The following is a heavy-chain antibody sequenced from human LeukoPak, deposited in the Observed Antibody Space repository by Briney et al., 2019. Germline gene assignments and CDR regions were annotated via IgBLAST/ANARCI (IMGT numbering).Heavy chain of an antibody. Sequence: GGSLRLSCAASGFTFSSYSMNWVRQAPGKGLEWVSYISSSSSTIYYADSVKGRFTISRDNAKNSLYLQMNSLRAEDTAVYYCARDSYYDSRDHFDYWGQGNLVTVSS. CDR3: ARDSYYDSRDHFDY. J-gene: IGHJ4*02. CDR1: GFTFSSYS. D-gene: IGHD3-22*01. V-gene: IGHV3-48*01. CDR2: ISSSSSTI.